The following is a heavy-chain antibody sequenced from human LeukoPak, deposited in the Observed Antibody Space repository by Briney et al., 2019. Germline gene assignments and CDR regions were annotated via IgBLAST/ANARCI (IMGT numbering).Heavy chain of an antibody. D-gene: IGHD6-19*01. CDR2: MYNGGST. CDR1: GXSISSSSYY. Sequence: SETLSLTCTVSGXSISSSSYYWGWIRQPPGKGLEWIGSMYNGGSTYYNPSLKSRVTISVDMSKNQFSLKLSSVTAADTAVYYCARHIREYRSGWYGFGYWGQGTLVTVSS. V-gene: IGHV4-39*01. J-gene: IGHJ4*02. CDR3: ARHIREYRSGWYGFGY.